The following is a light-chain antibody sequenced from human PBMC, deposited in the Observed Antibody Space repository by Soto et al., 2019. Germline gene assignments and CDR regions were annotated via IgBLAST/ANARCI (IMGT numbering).Light chain of an antibody. CDR1: QSISSY. Sequence: EIQVTQSPSSLSASVGDRVTITCRASQSISSYLNWYQQKPGKAPKLLIYAASSLQSGVPSRFSGSGSGTDFTLTISSLQPEDFATYYCQQSYSTPPITFGQGTRLEI. V-gene: IGKV1-39*01. CDR3: QQSYSTPPIT. CDR2: AAS. J-gene: IGKJ5*01.